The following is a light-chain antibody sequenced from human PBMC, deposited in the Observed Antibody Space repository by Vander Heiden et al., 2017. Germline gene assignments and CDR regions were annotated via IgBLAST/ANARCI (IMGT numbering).Light chain of an antibody. CDR1: SSDVGGYNY. CDR3: SSYTSSNTLV. V-gene: IGLV2-14*01. CDR2: DVS. Sequence: QSALTQPASVSGSPGQSITIPCTGTSSDVGGYNYVSWYQQHPGKAPKYMIYDVSNRPSGVSNRFSGSKSGNTAALTISGLQAEDEADYYCSSYTSSNTLVFGTGTKVTVL. J-gene: IGLJ1*01.